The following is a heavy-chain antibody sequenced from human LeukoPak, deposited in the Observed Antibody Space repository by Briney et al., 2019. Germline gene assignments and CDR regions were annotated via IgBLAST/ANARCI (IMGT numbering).Heavy chain of an antibody. CDR2: INHSGST. J-gene: IGHJ4*02. Sequence: PSETLSLTCAVSGGSISSGGYSWSWIRQPPGKGLEWIGEINHSGSTNYNPSLKSRVTISVDTSKNQFSLKLSSVTAADTAVYYCAREWGSGYYPFWGLHYDYWGQGTLVTVSS. CDR1: GGSISSGGYS. D-gene: IGHD3-22*01. CDR3: AREWGSGYYPFWGLHYDY. V-gene: IGHV4-34*01.